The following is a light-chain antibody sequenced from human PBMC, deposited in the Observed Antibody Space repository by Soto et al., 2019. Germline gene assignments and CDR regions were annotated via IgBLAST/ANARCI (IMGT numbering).Light chain of an antibody. CDR2: DVS. CDR3: QTWGSGIPVV. J-gene: IGLJ2*01. CDR1: SSDVGAYDY. Sequence: QSALTQPASVSGSPGQSITISCTGTSSDVGAYDYVSWYQQHPGEVPKLMIFDVSDRPSGVSNRFSGSKSGNTASLTISGLQSEDEADYYCQTWGSGIPVVFGGGTKLTVL. V-gene: IGLV2-14*03.